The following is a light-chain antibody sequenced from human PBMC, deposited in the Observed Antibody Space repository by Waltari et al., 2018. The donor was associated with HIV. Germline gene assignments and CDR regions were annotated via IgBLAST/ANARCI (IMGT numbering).Light chain of an antibody. V-gene: IGLV1-40*01. J-gene: IGLJ1*01. CDR1: RSNPGTGYH. Sequence: QSQLTQPPSVSGAPGQRVTIPCTGSRSNPGTGYHVPWYQQVPGTAPKLLIHGNTNRPSGVPDRFSGSKSGTSASLAITGLQAEDEADYYCQSYDNSLGIVFGSGTKVTVL. CDR2: GNT. CDR3: QSYDNSLGIV.